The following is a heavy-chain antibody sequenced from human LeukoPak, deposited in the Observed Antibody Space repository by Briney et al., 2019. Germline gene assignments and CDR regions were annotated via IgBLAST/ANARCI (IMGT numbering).Heavy chain of an antibody. CDR1: GFTFSSYA. D-gene: IGHD3-16*01. CDR2: ISYDGSNK. J-gene: IGHJ4*02. Sequence: PGGSLRLSCAASGFTFSSYAMHWVRQAPGKGLEWVAVISYDGSNKYYADSVKGRFTISRDNSKNTLYLQMNSLRTEDTAIYYCAREDGYDSSWGQGTLVTVAS. CDR3: AREDGYDSS. V-gene: IGHV3-30*04.